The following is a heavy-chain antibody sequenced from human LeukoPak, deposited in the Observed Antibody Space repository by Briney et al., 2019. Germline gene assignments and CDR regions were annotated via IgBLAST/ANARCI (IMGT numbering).Heavy chain of an antibody. Sequence: SETLSLTCTVSGGSISSYYWSWIRQPPGKGLEWIGYIYYSGSTNYNPSLKSRVTISVDTSKNQFSLKLSSVTAADTAVYYCARDYGGNSHAFDIWGQGTMVAVSS. J-gene: IGHJ3*02. D-gene: IGHD4-23*01. CDR1: GGSISSYY. V-gene: IGHV4-59*01. CDR2: IYYSGST. CDR3: ARDYGGNSHAFDI.